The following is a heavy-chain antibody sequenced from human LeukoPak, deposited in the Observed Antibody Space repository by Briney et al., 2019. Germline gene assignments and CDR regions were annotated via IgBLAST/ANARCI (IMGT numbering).Heavy chain of an antibody. CDR3: ARDGSFYGMDV. CDR2: IYYSGST. CDR1: GGSISSYY. J-gene: IGHJ6*02. V-gene: IGHV4-59*01. Sequence: SETLSLTCTVSGGSISSYYWSWIRQPPGKGLEWIGYIYYSGSTNYNPSLKSRVTISVDTSKNQLSLKLSSVTPADTAVYYCARDGSFYGMDVWGQGTTVTVSS. D-gene: IGHD3-10*01.